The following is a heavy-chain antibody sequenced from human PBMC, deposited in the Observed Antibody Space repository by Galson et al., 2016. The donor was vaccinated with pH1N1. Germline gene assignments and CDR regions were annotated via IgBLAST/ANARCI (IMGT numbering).Heavy chain of an antibody. CDR1: GFIFSDYW. D-gene: IGHD6-13*01. CDR3: ARSPYSINWYYSF. J-gene: IGHJ4*02. Sequence: SLRLSCAASGFIFSDYWMHWVRRSPETGLVWVSRINNDSSFKRYTGSVKGRFPISRDNAKNTVYLEMNNLRAEDTAVYYCARSPYSINWYYSFWGQGILVTVSS. CDR2: INNDSSFK. V-gene: IGHV3-74*01.